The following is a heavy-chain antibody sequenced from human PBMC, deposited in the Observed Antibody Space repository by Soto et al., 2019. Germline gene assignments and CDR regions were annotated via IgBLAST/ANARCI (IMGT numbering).Heavy chain of an antibody. V-gene: IGHV1-8*01. CDR1: GYTFTSYD. D-gene: IGHD2-2*01. Sequence: QVQLVQSGAEVKKPGASVKVSCKASGYTFTSYDINWVRQATGQGLEWMGWMNPNSGNTGYAQKFQGRVTMTRNTAISTAYMELSSLRSEETAVYYCARYSNSYWSSTSCYVFDAFDIWGQGTMVTVSS. CDR3: ARYSNSYWSSTSCYVFDAFDI. J-gene: IGHJ3*02. CDR2: MNPNSGNT.